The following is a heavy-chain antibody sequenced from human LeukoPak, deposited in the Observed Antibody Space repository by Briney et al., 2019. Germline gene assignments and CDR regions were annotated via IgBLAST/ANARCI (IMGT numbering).Heavy chain of an antibody. CDR3: ASYGDYVSFVDY. J-gene: IGHJ4*02. CDR1: GGSISSYY. D-gene: IGHD4-17*01. V-gene: IGHV4-59*08. Sequence: SETLSLTCTVSGGSISSYYWSWIRQPPGKGLEWIGYIYYSGSTNYNPSLKSRVTISVDTSKNQFSLKLSSVTAADTAVYYCASYGDYVSFVDYWGQGTLVTVSS. CDR2: IYYSGST.